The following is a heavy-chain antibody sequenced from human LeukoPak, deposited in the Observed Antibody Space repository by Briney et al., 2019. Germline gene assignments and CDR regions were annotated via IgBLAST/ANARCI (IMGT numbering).Heavy chain of an antibody. Sequence: GGSLRLSCAASGFTFSSYEMNWVRQAPGKGLEWVSYISSSGNTIYYADSVKGRFTISRDNAKNSLYLQMNSLRAEDTAIYYCARNKNYYDSSGRRKVTDYWGQGTLVTVSS. D-gene: IGHD3-22*01. CDR3: ARNKNYYDSSGRRKVTDY. V-gene: IGHV3-48*03. CDR1: GFTFSSYE. CDR2: ISSSGNTI. J-gene: IGHJ4*02.